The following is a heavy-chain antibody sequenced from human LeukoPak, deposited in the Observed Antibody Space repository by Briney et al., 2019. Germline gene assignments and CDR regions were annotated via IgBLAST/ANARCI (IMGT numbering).Heavy chain of an antibody. Sequence: ASVKVSCKASGYTFTGYYMHWVRQAPGQGLEWMGWINPNSGGTSYAQKFQGRVTMTTDTSISTAYMEVSRLRSDDTAVYYCARVRIGQQLDKYYYYAMDVWGQGTTVTVSS. J-gene: IGHJ6*02. V-gene: IGHV1-2*02. CDR1: GYTFTGYY. CDR2: INPNSGGT. D-gene: IGHD6-13*01. CDR3: ARVRIGQQLDKYYYYAMDV.